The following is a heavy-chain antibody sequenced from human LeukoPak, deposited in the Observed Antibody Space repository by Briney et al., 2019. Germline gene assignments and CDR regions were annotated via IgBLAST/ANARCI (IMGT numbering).Heavy chain of an antibody. CDR3: ARENCSSTSCYPGFDP. V-gene: IGHV4-61*01. D-gene: IGHD2-2*01. CDR2: IYYSGST. Sequence: PSETLSFTCTVSGGSVSSGSYYWSWIRQPPGKGLEWIGYIYYSGSTNYNPSLKSRVTISVDTSKNQFSLKLSSVTAADTAVYYCARENCSSTSCYPGFDPWGQGTLVTVSS. J-gene: IGHJ5*02. CDR1: GGSVSSGSYY.